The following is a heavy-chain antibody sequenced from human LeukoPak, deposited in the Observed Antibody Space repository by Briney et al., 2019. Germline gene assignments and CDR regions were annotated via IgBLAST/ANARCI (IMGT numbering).Heavy chain of an antibody. D-gene: IGHD2-15*01. CDR1: GFTFSSYS. J-gene: IGHJ4*02. Sequence: GGSLRLSCAASGFTFSSYSMNWVRQAPGKGLEWVSSISSSSSYIYHADSVKGRFTISRDNAKNSLYLQMNSLRAEDTAVYYCARGQCSGGSCYFDYWGQGTLVTVSS. CDR3: ARGQCSGGSCYFDY. V-gene: IGHV3-21*01. CDR2: ISSSSSYI.